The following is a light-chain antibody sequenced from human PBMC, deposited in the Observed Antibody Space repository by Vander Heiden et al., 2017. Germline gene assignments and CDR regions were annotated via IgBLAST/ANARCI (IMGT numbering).Light chain of an antibody. CDR3: GTWDSSLSAVV. J-gene: IGLJ2*01. CDR2: ENN. V-gene: IGLV1-51*02. CDR1: SSNIGNNY. Sequence: QSVLTQPPSVSTAPGQKVTISCSGSSSNIGNNYVSWYQQLPGTAPKLLIYENNKRPSGIPDRFAGSKSGKSATLGITGLQTGDEADYDCGTWDSSLSAVVFGGGTKLTVL.